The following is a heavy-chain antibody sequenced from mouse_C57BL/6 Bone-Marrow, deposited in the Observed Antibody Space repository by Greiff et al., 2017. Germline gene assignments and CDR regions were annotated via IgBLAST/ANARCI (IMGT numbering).Heavy chain of an antibody. Sequence: EVQVVESGPELVKPGASVKISCKASGYSFTGYYMNWVKQSPEKSLEWIGEINPSTGGTTYNQKFKAKATLTVDKSSSTAYMQLKSLTSEDSAVYYCARCNYSRAWFAYWGQGTLVTVSA. V-gene: IGHV1-42*01. D-gene: IGHD2-5*01. J-gene: IGHJ3*01. CDR3: ARCNYSRAWFAY. CDR2: INPSTGGT. CDR1: GYSFTGYY.